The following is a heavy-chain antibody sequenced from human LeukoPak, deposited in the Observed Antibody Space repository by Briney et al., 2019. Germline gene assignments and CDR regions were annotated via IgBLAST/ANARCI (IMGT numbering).Heavy chain of an antibody. CDR2: IIPIFGTA. J-gene: IGHJ6*02. CDR3: ARGMDRVVPAAILGPVDGMDV. V-gene: IGHV1-69*13. D-gene: IGHD2-2*02. CDR1: GGTFSSYA. Sequence: GASVKVSCKASGGTFSSYAISWVRQAPGQGLEWMGGIIPIFGTANYVQKFQGRVTITADESTSTAYMELSSLRSEDTAVYYCARGMDRVVPAAILGPVDGMDVWGQGTTVTVSS.